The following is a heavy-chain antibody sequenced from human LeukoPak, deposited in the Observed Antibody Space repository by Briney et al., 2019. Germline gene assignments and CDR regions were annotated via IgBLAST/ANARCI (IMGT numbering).Heavy chain of an antibody. CDR2: ISWNSGSI. CDR3: AKGEGEYYYDSSGYPGGY. D-gene: IGHD3-22*01. CDR1: GFTFDDYA. V-gene: IGHV3-9*01. J-gene: IGHJ4*02. Sequence: GRSLRLSCAASGFTFDDYAMHWVRQAPGKGLEWVSGISWNSGSIGYADSVKGRFTISRDNAKNSLYLQMNSLRAEDTALYYCAKGEGEYYYDSSGYPGGYWGQRTLVTVSS.